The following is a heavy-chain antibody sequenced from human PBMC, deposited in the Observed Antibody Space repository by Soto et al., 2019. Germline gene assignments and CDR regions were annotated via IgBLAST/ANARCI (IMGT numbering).Heavy chain of an antibody. D-gene: IGHD2-15*01. CDR2: ISSSSSYI. J-gene: IGHJ6*03. CDR1: GFTFSSYS. Sequence: PGGSLRLSCAASGFTFSSYSMNWVRQAPGKGLEWVSSISSSSSYIYYADSVKGRFTISRDNAKNSLYLQMNSLRAEDMAVYYCARVGGYYYYYMDVWGKGTTVTVSS. V-gene: IGHV3-21*01. CDR3: ARVGGYYYYYMDV.